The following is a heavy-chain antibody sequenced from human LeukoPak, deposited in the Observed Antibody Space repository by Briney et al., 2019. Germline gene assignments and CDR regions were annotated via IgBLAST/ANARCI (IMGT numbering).Heavy chain of an antibody. CDR3: AKDLFRWSFDH. D-gene: IGHD2-15*01. Sequence: PGGSLRLSCAVSGFTFSSYGMNWVRQAPGKGLEWVSGIRADAGRTYYADSVKGRFTIYRHNSKNTLYLQMNSLGAEDTAVYFWAKDLFRWSFDHWGQGNLVTVSS. CDR1: GFTFSSYG. J-gene: IGHJ4*02. V-gene: IGHV3-23*01. CDR2: IRADAGRT.